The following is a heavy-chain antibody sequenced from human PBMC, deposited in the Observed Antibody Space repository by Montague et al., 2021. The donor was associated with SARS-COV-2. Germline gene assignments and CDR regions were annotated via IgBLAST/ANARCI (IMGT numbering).Heavy chain of an antibody. J-gene: IGHJ4*02. CDR2: IYYSGST. V-gene: IGHV4-39*07. CDR3: ARRYSSSWTGDQYYFDY. Sequence: LVKPTQTLTLTCTFSGFSLSTSGVGVGWIRQPPGKGLEWIGSIYYSGSTYYNPSLKSRVTISVDTSKNQFSLKLSSVTAADTAVYYCARRYSSSWTGDQYYFDYWGQGTLVTVSS. D-gene: IGHD6-13*01. CDR1: GFSLSTSGVG.